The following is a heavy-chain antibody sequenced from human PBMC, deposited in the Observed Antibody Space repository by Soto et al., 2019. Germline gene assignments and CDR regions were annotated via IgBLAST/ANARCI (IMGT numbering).Heavy chain of an antibody. CDR1: GGSISSYY. CDR2: IHYSGST. V-gene: IGHV4-59*01. J-gene: IGHJ6*02. Sequence: PSETLSLTCTVSGGSISSYYWSWIRQPPGKGLEWIGYIHYSGSTDYNPSLKSRVTISVDTSKNQFSLELSSVTAADTAVYYCARSYGSGSYGDYYYGMDVWGQGTTVTVSS. CDR3: ARSYGSGSYGDYYYGMDV. D-gene: IGHD3-10*01.